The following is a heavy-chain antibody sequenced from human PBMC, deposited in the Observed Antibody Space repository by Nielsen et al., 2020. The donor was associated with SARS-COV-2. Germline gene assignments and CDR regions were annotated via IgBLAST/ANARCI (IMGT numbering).Heavy chain of an antibody. CDR1: GFTIRSYW. CDR2: IKLDGSEK. J-gene: IGHJ4*02. CDR3: ARVGFYGDPEYLDY. Sequence: GGSLRLSCVVSGFTIRSYWMTWVRQAPGKGLEWVGNIKLDGSEKYYVDSVKGRFTISRDNARNTLYLQMNSLRVEDTAVYYCARVGFYGDPEYLDYWGPGTLVTVSS. D-gene: IGHD4-17*01. V-gene: IGHV3-7*01.